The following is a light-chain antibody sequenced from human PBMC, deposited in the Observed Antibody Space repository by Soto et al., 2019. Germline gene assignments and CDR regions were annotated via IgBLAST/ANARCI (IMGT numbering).Light chain of an antibody. CDR2: EAS. CDR3: MQTIQLPLT. Sequence: IVMTQTPLSLSVTPGQPASISCKSSQSLLYSDGKTYLYWYLQKPGQAPQLLIYEASNRFSGVPDRFSGSGSGTDFTLKISRVEAEDVGVYYCMQTIQLPLTFGGGTKVEIK. CDR1: QSLLYSDGKTY. J-gene: IGKJ4*01. V-gene: IGKV2D-29*01.